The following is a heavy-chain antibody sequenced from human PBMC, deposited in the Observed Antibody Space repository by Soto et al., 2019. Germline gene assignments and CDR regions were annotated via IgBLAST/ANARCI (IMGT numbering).Heavy chain of an antibody. V-gene: IGHV4-31*03. CDR2: IDRSGST. J-gene: IGHJ4*02. D-gene: IGHD3-16*01. CDR1: GVSVSSGDYY. Sequence: QVQLQESGPGLVKPSQTPSLSCNVYGVSVSSGDYYWSWIRQHAGGGLEWIGYIDRSGSTYYKPSLGGRVIMSVDTSTNQIYLRLLSVTAADTAMYYCAGGDHWRLVDYWGRGNLVTVSS. CDR3: AGGDHWRLVDY.